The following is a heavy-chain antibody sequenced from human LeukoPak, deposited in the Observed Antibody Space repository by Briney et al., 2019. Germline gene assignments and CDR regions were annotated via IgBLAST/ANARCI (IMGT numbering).Heavy chain of an antibody. J-gene: IGHJ4*02. Sequence: GGSLRLSCAASGFTFSSYAMSWVRQAPGKGLEWVSAISGSGGSTYYADSVKGRFTISRDNSKNTLYLQMNSLRAEDTAVYYCATFSGAYYDSSEYYFDYWGQGTLVTVSS. V-gene: IGHV3-23*01. CDR3: ATFSGAYYDSSEYYFDY. D-gene: IGHD3-22*01. CDR2: ISGSGGST. CDR1: GFTFSSYA.